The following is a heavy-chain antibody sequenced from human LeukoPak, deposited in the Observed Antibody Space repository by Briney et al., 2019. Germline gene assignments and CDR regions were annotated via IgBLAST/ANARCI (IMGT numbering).Heavy chain of an antibody. J-gene: IGHJ5*02. Sequence: GGSLRLSCAASGFTFSSYSMNWVRQAPGKGLECVSSISSSSSYIYYADSVKGRFTISRDNAKNSLYPQMNSLRAEDTAVYYCARDLVVPAAIWPVERLFAPWGQGTLVTVSS. CDR2: ISSSSSYI. D-gene: IGHD2-2*02. CDR3: ARDLVVPAAIWPVERLFAP. CDR1: GFTFSSYS. V-gene: IGHV3-21*01.